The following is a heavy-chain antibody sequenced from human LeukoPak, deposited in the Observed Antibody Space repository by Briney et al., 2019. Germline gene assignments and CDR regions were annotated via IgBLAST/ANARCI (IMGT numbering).Heavy chain of an antibody. CDR1: GHSLTTYW. D-gene: IGHD3-10*01. CDR3: ARPLLGPYYFDY. Sequence: SWQASGHSLTTYWIGSASHLPGKGLECMGGIHPGDSDTRYSPSVQGQVTISADKSISTAYLQWSSLRASDTAMYYCARPLLGPYYFDYWGQGTLLTVSS. CDR2: IHPGDSDT. V-gene: IGHV5-51*01. J-gene: IGHJ4*02.